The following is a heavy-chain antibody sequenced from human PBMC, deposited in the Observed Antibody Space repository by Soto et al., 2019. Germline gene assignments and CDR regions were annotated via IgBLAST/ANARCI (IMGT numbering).Heavy chain of an antibody. CDR2: ISGSGGST. Sequence: EVQLLESGGGLVQPGGSLRLSCAASGFTFSSYAMSWVRQAPGKGLEWVSAISGSGGSTYYADSVKGRFTISRDNSKNTLYLQMNSLRAEDTAVYYCAKDLRTVTTGVGYFDYWGQGTLVTVSS. V-gene: IGHV3-23*01. D-gene: IGHD4-17*01. CDR1: GFTFSSYA. J-gene: IGHJ4*02. CDR3: AKDLRTVTTGVGYFDY.